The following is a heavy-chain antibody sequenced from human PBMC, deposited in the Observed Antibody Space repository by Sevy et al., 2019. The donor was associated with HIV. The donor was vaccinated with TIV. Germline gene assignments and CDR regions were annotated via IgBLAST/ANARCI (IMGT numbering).Heavy chain of an antibody. CDR1: GYSISSGYY. J-gene: IGHJ4*01. V-gene: IGHV4-38-2*01. CDR3: ARRLIAAPTHFDD. Sequence: SETLSLTCAVSGYSISSGYYWGWIRQPPGKGLEWIANIYHSGSTYYNPSLKSRVAISVDTSKNEFSLRLTSVTAADTAVYYCARRLIAAPTHFDDWGHGTLVTVSS. CDR2: IYHSGST. D-gene: IGHD2-15*01.